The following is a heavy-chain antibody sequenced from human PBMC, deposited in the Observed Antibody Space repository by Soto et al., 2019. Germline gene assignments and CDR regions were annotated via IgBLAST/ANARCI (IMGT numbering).Heavy chain of an antibody. Sequence: QVQLVESGGGVVQPGRSLRVSCAASGFTFSIYAMHWVRQAPGTGLEWVAVISYDGTKTYYADYVKGRFTISRDNSKNTVSLQMDRLRDEDTAVYYCAKERGPRRQWLMDPFDYWGQGALVTVSP. D-gene: IGHD6-19*01. V-gene: IGHV3-30*18. CDR1: GFTFSIYA. CDR3: AKERGPRRQWLMDPFDY. J-gene: IGHJ4*02. CDR2: ISYDGTKT.